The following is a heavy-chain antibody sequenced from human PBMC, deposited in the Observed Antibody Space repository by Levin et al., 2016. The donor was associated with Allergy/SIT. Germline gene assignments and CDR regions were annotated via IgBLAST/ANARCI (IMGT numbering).Heavy chain of an antibody. J-gene: IGHJ4*02. CDR1: GFSFSTYA. Sequence: GESLKISCTASGFSFSTYAMSWVRQAPGKGLEWVSSISDSGDTTYYADSVRGRITISRDNSKNTVYLQMKSLRVEDTAVYYCAKNVDTTLGWKRFDQWGQGTLVTVSS. CDR2: ISDSGDTT. CDR3: AKNVDTTLGWKRFDQ. D-gene: IGHD2-21*01. V-gene: IGHV3-23*01.